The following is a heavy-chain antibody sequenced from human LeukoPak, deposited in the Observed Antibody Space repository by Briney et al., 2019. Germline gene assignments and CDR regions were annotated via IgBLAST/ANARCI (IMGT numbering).Heavy chain of an antibody. Sequence: PSETLSLTCSVSGGSISGCFWTWIRQSPGKGLEWIGFIHYTGSINYNPSLKSRVTMSVDTSKNHFSLKLTSVTAADSAVYYCARNFCTGGSCYINDDWGQGILVTVSS. CDR3: ARNFCTGGSCYINDD. CDR2: IHYTGSI. D-gene: IGHD2-15*01. CDR1: GGSISGCF. V-gene: IGHV4-59*01. J-gene: IGHJ4*02.